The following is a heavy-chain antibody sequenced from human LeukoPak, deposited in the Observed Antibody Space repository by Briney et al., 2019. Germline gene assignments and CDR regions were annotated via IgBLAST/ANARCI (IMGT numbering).Heavy chain of an antibody. J-gene: IGHJ4*02. CDR2: ISWNSGSI. CDR3: AKGQLYYYDSSGYYRAYYFDY. D-gene: IGHD3-22*01. CDR1: GFTFDDYA. Sequence: GGSLRLSCAASGFTFDDYAMHWVRQAPGKGLEWVSGISWNSGSIGYADSVKGRFTISRDNAKNSLYLQMNSLGAEDTALYYCAKGQLYYYDSSGYYRAYYFDYWGQGTLVTVSS. V-gene: IGHV3-9*01.